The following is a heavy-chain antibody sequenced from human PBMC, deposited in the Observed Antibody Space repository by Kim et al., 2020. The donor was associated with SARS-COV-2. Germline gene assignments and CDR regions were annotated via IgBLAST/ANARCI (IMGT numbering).Heavy chain of an antibody. CDR2: INPNSGGT. CDR3: AIDWDSSSWVDV. CDR1: GYTFTGYY. Sequence: ASVKVSCKASGYTFTGYYMHWVRQTPGQGLEWMGRINPNSGGTNYAQKFQGRVTMTRDTSISTAYMELSRLRSDDTAVYYCAIDWDSSSWVDVWGQGTTVTVSS. V-gene: IGHV1-2*06. D-gene: IGHD6-13*01. J-gene: IGHJ6*02.